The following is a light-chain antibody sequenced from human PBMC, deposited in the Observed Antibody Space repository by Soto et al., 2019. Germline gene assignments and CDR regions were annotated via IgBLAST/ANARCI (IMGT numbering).Light chain of an antibody. CDR3: HQRQSWPRT. Sequence: EIVLTQSPATLSSFPGDRVTLSCRASQYINTRLAWYQHRPGQAPRLLIYQTSIRAAGIPARFSASGSGTDFTLTIRDVQPEDFALYYCHQRQSWPRTLGQGTKVDIK. CDR2: QTS. J-gene: IGKJ1*01. CDR1: QYINTR. V-gene: IGKV3-11*01.